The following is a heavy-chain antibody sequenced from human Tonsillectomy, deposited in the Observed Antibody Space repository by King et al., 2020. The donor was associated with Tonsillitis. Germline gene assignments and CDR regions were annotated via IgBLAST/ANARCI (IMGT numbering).Heavy chain of an antibody. V-gene: IGHV4-4*07. CDR1: GGSISTDY. Sequence: QLQESGPGLVKPSETLSLTCTVSGGSISTDYWSWIRQPAGKGLEWIGRISTSGSTNYNPSLKSRVTMSVATSKNQFSLKLSSVTAADTAVYCCARVKEGKEWLPYYYYYMDV. CDR2: ISTSGST. CDR3: ARVKEGKEWLPYYYYYMDV. D-gene: IGHD3-3*01. J-gene: IGHJ6*03.